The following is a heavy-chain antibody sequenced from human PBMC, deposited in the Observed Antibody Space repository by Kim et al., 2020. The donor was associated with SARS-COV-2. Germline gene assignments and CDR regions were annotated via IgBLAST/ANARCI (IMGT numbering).Heavy chain of an antibody. Sequence: TYYNPSLKSRVTRSVDTSKNQFSVKLSSVTAADTAVYYCARDSYTGGSDYWGQGTLVTVSS. CDR2: T. V-gene: IGHV4-31*02. D-gene: IGHD5-18*01. J-gene: IGHJ4*02. CDR3: ARDSYTGGSDY.